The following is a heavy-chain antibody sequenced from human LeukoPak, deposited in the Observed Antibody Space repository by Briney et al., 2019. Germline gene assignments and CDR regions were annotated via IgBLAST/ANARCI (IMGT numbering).Heavy chain of an antibody. D-gene: IGHD7-27*01. CDR2: IYHSGST. V-gene: IGHV4-38-2*02. CDR1: GYSISSGYY. CDR3: ARDLGTSRVAGGY. Sequence: SETLSLTCTVSGYSISSGYYWGWIRQPPGKGLEWIGSIYHSGSTYYNPSLKSRVTISVDTSKNQFSLKLSSVTAADTAVYYCARDLGTSRVAGGYWGQGTLVTVSS. J-gene: IGHJ4*02.